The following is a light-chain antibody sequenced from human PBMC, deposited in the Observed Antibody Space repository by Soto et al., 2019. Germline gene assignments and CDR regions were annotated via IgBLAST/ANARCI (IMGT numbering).Light chain of an antibody. CDR2: EVS. Sequence: QSALTQPPSASGSPGQSVTISCTGTSSDVGGYNYVSWYQQHPGKAPKLMIYEVSKRPSGVPDRFSGSKSGNTASLTVSGLHAEDEADYYCSSYAGSNNWNVVFGGGTKLTVL. CDR3: SSYAGSNNWNVV. V-gene: IGLV2-8*01. CDR1: SSDVGGYNY. J-gene: IGLJ2*01.